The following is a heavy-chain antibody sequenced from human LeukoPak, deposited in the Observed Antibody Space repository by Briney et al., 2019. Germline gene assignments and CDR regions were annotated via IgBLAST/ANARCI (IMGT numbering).Heavy chain of an antibody. J-gene: IGHJ4*02. D-gene: IGHD4-17*01. V-gene: IGHV2-70*17. CDR3: ARMTTVTTRYFEY. CDR1: GFSLSTSGMC. CDR2: IDWDDDK. Sequence: SGPTLVNPTQTLTLTCTFSGFSLSTSGMCVSWIRQPPGKPLEWLARIDWDDDKFYSTSLKTRLTISKDTSKNQVVLTMTSMDPVDTAMYFCARMTTVTTRYFEYWGQGTLVTVSS.